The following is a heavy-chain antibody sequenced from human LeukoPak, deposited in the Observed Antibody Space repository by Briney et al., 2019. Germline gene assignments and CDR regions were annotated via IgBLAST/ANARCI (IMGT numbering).Heavy chain of an antibody. J-gene: IGHJ4*02. CDR3: ARHKSSTFDY. Sequence: SETLSLTCAVSGYSISSGYYWGWIRQPPGKGLEWIGSIYHSGSTYYNPSPKSRVTISVDTSKNQFSLKLSSVTAADTAVYYCARHKSSTFDYWGQGTLVTVSS. CDR1: GYSISSGYY. CDR2: IYHSGST. D-gene: IGHD3-10*01. V-gene: IGHV4-38-2*01.